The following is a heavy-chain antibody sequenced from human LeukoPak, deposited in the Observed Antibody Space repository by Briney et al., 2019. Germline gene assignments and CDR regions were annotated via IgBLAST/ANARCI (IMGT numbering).Heavy chain of an antibody. Sequence: QSGGPLRLSCAASGFIFSSYWMHWVHHAPGKGVVWVSRLNGDGSSTSYLDSVRGRLTISRDNTKNTLYLHMNSLRAEDTGVYYCARERWNSEAFDIWGPGTVVTVSS. CDR2: LNGDGSST. CDR1: GFIFSSYW. D-gene: IGHD1-7*01. V-gene: IGHV3-74*01. J-gene: IGHJ3*02. CDR3: ARERWNSEAFDI.